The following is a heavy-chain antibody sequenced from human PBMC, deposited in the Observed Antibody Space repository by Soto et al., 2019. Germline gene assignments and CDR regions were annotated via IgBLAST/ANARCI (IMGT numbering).Heavy chain of an antibody. D-gene: IGHD2-8*01. CDR3: VSQRTSVLTQAYFDY. CDR1: GGSVSNSNYY. J-gene: IGHJ4*02. CDR2: VYYRGRS. V-gene: IGHV4-39*01. Sequence: KASETLSLTCTVSGGSVSNSNYYWGWIRQSPGKGLEWIGSVYYRGRSYSKSSVKSRVTISVDTSKNQFSLNLNSVTASDTAVYYCVSQRTSVLTQAYFDYWGPGALGTVPQ.